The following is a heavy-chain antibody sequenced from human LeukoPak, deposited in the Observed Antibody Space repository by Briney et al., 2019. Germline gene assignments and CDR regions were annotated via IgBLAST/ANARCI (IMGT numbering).Heavy chain of an antibody. Sequence: PSETLSLTCAVYGGSFSGYYWSWIRQPPGKGLEWIGEINHSGSTNYNPSLKSRVTISVDTSKNQFSLKLSSVTAADTAVYYCARHTIDYGDFFGYFDYWGQGTLVTVSS. D-gene: IGHD4-17*01. V-gene: IGHV4-34*01. CDR3: ARHTIDYGDFFGYFDY. CDR2: INHSGST. J-gene: IGHJ4*02. CDR1: GGSFSGYY.